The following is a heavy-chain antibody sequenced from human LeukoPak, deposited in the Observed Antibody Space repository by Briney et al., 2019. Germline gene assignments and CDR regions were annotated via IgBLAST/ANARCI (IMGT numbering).Heavy chain of an antibody. CDR2: IRYDGNNK. J-gene: IGHJ3*02. CDR1: GFTFSNYG. D-gene: IGHD1-26*01. CDR3: ARRSGSPPDVFDI. V-gene: IGHV3-30*02. Sequence: GGSLRLSCAASGFTFSNYGMHWVRQAPGKGLEWVAFIRYDGNNKYYADSVKGRFTLSRDNAKNSLYLQMNSLRAEDTAVYYCARRSGSPPDVFDIWGQGTMVTVSS.